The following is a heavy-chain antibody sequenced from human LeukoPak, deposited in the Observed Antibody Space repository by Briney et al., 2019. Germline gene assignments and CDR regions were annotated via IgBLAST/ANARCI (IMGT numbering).Heavy chain of an antibody. CDR2: FRSKTDGGTI. V-gene: IGHV3-15*05. D-gene: IGHD1-26*01. J-gene: IGHJ4*02. CDR3: TTVIMGAPKDDY. CDR1: GGSFSGYY. Sequence: ETLSLTCAVYGGSFSGYYWSWIRQPPGKGLEWVGRFRSKTDGGTIDYAAPVKGRFTISRDDSRNTLYLQMNSLKTEDTAVYYCTTVIMGAPKDDYWGQGTLVTVSS.